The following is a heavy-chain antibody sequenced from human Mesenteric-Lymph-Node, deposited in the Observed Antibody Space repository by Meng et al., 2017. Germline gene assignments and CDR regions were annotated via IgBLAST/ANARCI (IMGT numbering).Heavy chain of an antibody. Sequence: MQVQESGPGPVKPSGTLSLTCAVSGGSSSISTWWRWVRQAPGKGLEWVGRIKNKADGGATDYAAPVKGRFTISRDDSKNTLYLQMNSLKTEDTAVYYCTTLYRLDPWGQGTLVTVSS. D-gene: IGHD2-8*01. V-gene: IGHV3-15*01. CDR2: IKNKADGGAT. CDR1: GGSSSISTW. CDR3: TTLYRLDP. J-gene: IGHJ5*02.